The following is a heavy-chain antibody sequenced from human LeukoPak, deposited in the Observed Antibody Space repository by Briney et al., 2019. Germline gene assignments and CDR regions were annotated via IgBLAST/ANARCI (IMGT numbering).Heavy chain of an antibody. CDR2: TSGSGGST. CDR3: AKAGGWFGELLSPYYFDY. J-gene: IGHJ4*02. Sequence: PGGSLRLSCAASGFTFSSYAMSWVRQAPGKGLEWVSATSGSGGSTYYADSVKGRFTISRDNSKNTLYLQMNSLRAEDTAVYYCAKAGGWFGELLSPYYFDYWGQGTLVTVSS. V-gene: IGHV3-23*01. CDR1: GFTFSSYA. D-gene: IGHD3-10*01.